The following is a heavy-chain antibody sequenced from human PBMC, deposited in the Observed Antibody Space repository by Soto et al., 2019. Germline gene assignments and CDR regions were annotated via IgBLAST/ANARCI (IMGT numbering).Heavy chain of an antibody. CDR2: IIPIYVTA. CDR1: GDNFSTYP. Sequence: QVQLVQSGAEVKQPGSSVKVSCKASGDNFSTYPISWVRQAHGQGLEWMGGIIPIYVTANYAQKFRGRVTITADERTRTSYMELTNLRSEDTAVYYCARDRGARGDFWGQGTLVTVSS. CDR3: ARDRGARGDF. J-gene: IGHJ4*02. V-gene: IGHV1-69*01. D-gene: IGHD3-10*01.